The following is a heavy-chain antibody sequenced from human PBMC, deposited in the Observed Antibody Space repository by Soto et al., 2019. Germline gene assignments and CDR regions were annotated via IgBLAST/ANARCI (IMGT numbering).Heavy chain of an antibody. J-gene: IGHJ3*02. Sequence: QVQLVQSGAEVKKPGSSVKVSCKASGGTFSSYAISWVRQAPGQGLEWMGGIIPIFGTANYAQKFQGRVTITGAEATSTAYMELSSLRSEDTAVYYCASTYYDSSGYFPGYAFDIWGQGTMVTVSS. V-gene: IGHV1-69*12. CDR1: GGTFSSYA. CDR3: ASTYYDSSGYFPGYAFDI. CDR2: IIPIFGTA. D-gene: IGHD3-22*01.